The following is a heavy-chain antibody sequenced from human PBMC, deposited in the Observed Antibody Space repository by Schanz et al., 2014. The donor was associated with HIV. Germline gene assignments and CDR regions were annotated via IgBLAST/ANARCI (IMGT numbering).Heavy chain of an antibody. CDR1: RFTFRSFG. J-gene: IGHJ4*02. CDR2: ISSSSSHI. D-gene: IGHD3-22*01. CDR3: AKGRGTYSSGYYDPPDY. Sequence: EVQLVESGGGLVKPGGSLRLSCAASRFTFRSFGMHWVRQAPGKGLEWVSSISSSSSHIYYADSVKGRFTISRDNSKNTLYLQMSSLRVEDTAVYYCAKGRGTYSSGYYDPPDYWGQGTLVTVSS. V-gene: IGHV3-21*04.